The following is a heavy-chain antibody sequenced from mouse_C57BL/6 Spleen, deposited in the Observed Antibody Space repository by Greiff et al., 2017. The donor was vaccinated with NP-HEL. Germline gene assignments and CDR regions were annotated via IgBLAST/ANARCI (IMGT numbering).Heavy chain of an antibody. D-gene: IGHD2-2*01. V-gene: IGHV1-80*01. CDR2: IYPGDGDT. CDR3: ARTTMVTTHFDY. CDR1: GYAFSSYW. J-gene: IGHJ2*01. Sequence: QVQLQQSGAELVKPGASVKISCKASGYAFSSYWMNWVKQRPGKGLEWIGQIYPGDGDTNYNGKFKGKATLTADKSSSTAYMQLSSLTSEDSAVYFCARTTMVTTHFDYWGQGTTLTVSS.